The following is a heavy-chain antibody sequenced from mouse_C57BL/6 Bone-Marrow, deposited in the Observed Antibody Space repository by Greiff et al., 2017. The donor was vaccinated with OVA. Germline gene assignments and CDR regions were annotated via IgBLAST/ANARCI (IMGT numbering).Heavy chain of an antibody. J-gene: IGHJ2*01. CDR2: ISSGSSTI. Sequence: EVMLVESGEGLVKPGGSLKLSCAASGFTFSDYGMHWVRQAPEKGLEWVAYISSGSSTIYYADTVKGRFTISRDNAKNTLFLQMTSLRSEDTAMYYCAIITTVVATPFDYWGQGTTLTVSS. V-gene: IGHV5-17*01. CDR3: AIITTVVATPFDY. D-gene: IGHD1-1*01. CDR1: GFTFSDYG.